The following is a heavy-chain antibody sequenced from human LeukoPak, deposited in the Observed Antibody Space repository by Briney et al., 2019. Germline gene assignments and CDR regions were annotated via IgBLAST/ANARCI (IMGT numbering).Heavy chain of an antibody. CDR2: ISDSGGSV. Sequence: GGSLRLSCEASGFTFSDYAMSWVRQAPGKGLEWVSIISDSGGSVYYADSVKRRFTIFRDNSKNTVDLQMNSLRVEDTAVYYCAKDFRGYGRMIDYWGQGTLVTVSS. D-gene: IGHD5-18*01. J-gene: IGHJ4*02. CDR3: AKDFRGYGRMIDY. V-gene: IGHV3-23*01. CDR1: GFTFSDYA.